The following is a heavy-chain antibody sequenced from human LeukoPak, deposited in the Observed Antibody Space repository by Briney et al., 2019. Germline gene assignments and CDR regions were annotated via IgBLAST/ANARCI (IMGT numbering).Heavy chain of an antibody. CDR2: IRYEGSKE. CDR1: GFTFSSYG. D-gene: IGHD2-21*01. CDR3: ARDGGGSILNWFDP. Sequence: GGSLRLSCAASGFTFSSYGMHGVRQAPGKGGEGGSFIRYEGSKEYYADSVRGGFTISRENAKKTVYLQMTSLRAEDTAVYYCARDGGGSILNWFDPWGRGTLVTVSS. J-gene: IGHJ5*02. V-gene: IGHV3-30*02.